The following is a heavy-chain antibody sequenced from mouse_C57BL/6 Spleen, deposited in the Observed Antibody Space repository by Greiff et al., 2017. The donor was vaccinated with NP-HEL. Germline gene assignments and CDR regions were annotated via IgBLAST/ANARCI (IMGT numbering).Heavy chain of an antibody. D-gene: IGHD4-1*01. CDR1: GFTFSDYG. CDR3: ARKARTGTWAMDY. CDR2: ISSGSSTI. J-gene: IGHJ4*01. V-gene: IGHV5-17*01. Sequence: EVMLVESGGGLVKPGGSLKLSCAASGFTFSDYGMHWVRQAPEKGLEWVAYISSGSSTIYYADTVKGRFTISRDNAKNTLFLQMTSLRSEDTAMYYCARKARTGTWAMDYWGQGTSVTVSS.